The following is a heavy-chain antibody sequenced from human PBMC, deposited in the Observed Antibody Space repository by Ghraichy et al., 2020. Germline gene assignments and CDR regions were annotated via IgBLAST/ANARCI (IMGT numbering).Heavy chain of an antibody. CDR3: ARGSSSSWFRNLDY. V-gene: IGHV3-48*02. J-gene: IGHJ4*02. CDR2: ISSSSTTI. CDR1: GFTFSSYG. Sequence: GESLRLSCAASGFTFSSYGMSWVRQAPGKGLEWVSYISSSSTTIYYADSVKGRFTIARDNAKNSLYLQMNSLRDEDTAVYFCARGSSSSWFRNLDYWGQGTLVTVSS. D-gene: IGHD6-13*01.